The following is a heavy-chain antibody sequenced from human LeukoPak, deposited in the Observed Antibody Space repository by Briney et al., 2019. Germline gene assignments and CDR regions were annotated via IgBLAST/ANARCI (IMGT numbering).Heavy chain of an antibody. Sequence: ASVKVSCKASGYTFTGYYLHWVRQAPGQGLEWMGWINPSGGSTSYAQKFQGRVTMTRDMSTSTVYMELSSLRSEDTAVYYCARSAMIAVLGEVNDAFDIWGQGTMVTVSS. J-gene: IGHJ3*02. V-gene: IGHV1-46*01. D-gene: IGHD3-16*01. CDR1: GYTFTGYY. CDR3: ARSAMIAVLGEVNDAFDI. CDR2: INPSGGST.